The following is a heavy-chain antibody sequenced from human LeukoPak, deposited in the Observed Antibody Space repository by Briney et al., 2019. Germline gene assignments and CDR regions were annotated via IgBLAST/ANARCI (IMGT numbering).Heavy chain of an antibody. CDR2: ISGSGGST. D-gene: IGHD6-19*01. CDR1: GFTFSSYG. CDR3: ARIGDSSGWFQIDY. Sequence: GGSLRLSCAASGFTFSSYGMSWVRQAPGKGLEWVSAISGSGGSTYYADSVKGRFTISRDNSKNTLYLQMNSLRAEDTAVYYCARIGDSSGWFQIDYWGQGTLVTVSS. J-gene: IGHJ4*02. V-gene: IGHV3-23*01.